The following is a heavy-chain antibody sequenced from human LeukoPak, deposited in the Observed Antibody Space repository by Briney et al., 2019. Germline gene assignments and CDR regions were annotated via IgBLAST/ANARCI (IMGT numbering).Heavy chain of an antibody. Sequence: GGSLRLSCAASGFTFSSYAMSWVRQAPGKGLEWVSGISWNSGSIGYADSVKGRFTISRDNAKNSLYLQMNSLRAEDTAVYYCARVVLPLRGYCSGGSCYSRGGYYYYMDVWGKGTTVTISS. J-gene: IGHJ6*03. D-gene: IGHD2-15*01. V-gene: IGHV3-20*04. CDR1: GFTFSSYA. CDR3: ARVVLPLRGYCSGGSCYSRGGYYYYMDV. CDR2: ISWNSGSI.